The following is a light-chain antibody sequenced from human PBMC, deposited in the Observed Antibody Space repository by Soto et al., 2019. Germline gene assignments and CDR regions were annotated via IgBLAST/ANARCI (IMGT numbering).Light chain of an antibody. J-gene: IGLJ1*01. CDR1: SSDFDLYKY. Sequence: QSVLTQPASVSGSPGQSITISCTGTSSDFDLYKYVSWYQQHPGKAPKLMIYQVTNRPSGVSNRFSGSKCGNTASLTISGLQAEDEADYYCSSYTSSINYVFGTGTKVTVL. CDR3: SSYTSSINYV. V-gene: IGLV2-14*01. CDR2: QVT.